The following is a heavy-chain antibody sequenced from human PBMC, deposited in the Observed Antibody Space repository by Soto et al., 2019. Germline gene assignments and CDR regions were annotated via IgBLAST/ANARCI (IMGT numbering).Heavy chain of an antibody. V-gene: IGHV4-30-4*01. CDR2: IYYSGST. D-gene: IGHD4-4*01. CDR1: GGSISSGDYY. J-gene: IGHJ5*02. Sequence: PSETLSLTCTVSGGSISSGDYYWGWIRQPPGKGLEWIGYIYYSGSTYYNPSLKSRVTISVDTSKNQFSLKLSSVTAADTAVYYCARQLTTISRSALNNCFGPSCQGTLATV. CDR3: ARQLTTISRSALNNCFGP.